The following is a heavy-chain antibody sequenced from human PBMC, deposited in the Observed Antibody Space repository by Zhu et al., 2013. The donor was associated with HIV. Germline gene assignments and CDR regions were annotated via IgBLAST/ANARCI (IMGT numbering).Heavy chain of an antibody. V-gene: IGHV3-72*01. CDR2: TRNKAKRYST. D-gene: IGHD2-8*02. Sequence: EVQLVESGGGLVQPGGSLRLSCAASGFTLSDHYMDWVRQAPGKGLEWVGRTRNKAKRYSTDYAASVKGRFAISRDDSKNSMYLQMNSLKTEDTAVYYCVRVATGNYLDSWGQGTPGXRLL. J-gene: IGHJ4*02. CDR1: GFTLSDHY. CDR3: VRVATGNYLDS.